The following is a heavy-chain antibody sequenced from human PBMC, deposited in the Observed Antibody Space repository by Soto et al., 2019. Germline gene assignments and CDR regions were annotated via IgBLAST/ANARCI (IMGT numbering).Heavy chain of an antibody. D-gene: IGHD3-10*02. CDR2: IIPLFATT. Sequence: QVQLVQSGAEVRKPGSSVKVSCKASGGLFSTYAITWVRQAPGQGLEWVGGIIPLFATTHYAQKFQGRVTITADESTNTAFLELIRLRSEDTAVYSWARDVCETTGCSIPHWYFDLWGRGTLVSGSS. J-gene: IGHJ2*01. CDR1: GGLFSTYA. V-gene: IGHV1-69*01. CDR3: ARDVCETTGCSIPHWYFDL.